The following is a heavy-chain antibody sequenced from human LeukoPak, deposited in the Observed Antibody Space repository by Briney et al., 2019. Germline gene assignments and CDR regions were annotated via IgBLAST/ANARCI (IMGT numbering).Heavy chain of an antibody. J-gene: IGHJ4*02. V-gene: IGHV4-59*01. Sequence: PSETLSLTCTVSGGSISSYCWSWIRQPPGKGLEWIGYIYYSGSTNYNPSLKSRVTISVDTSKNQFSLKLSSVTAADTAVYYCARNQPPLDYWGQGTLVTVSS. CDR2: IYYSGST. CDR3: ARNQPPLDY. D-gene: IGHD2-2*01. CDR1: GGSISSYC.